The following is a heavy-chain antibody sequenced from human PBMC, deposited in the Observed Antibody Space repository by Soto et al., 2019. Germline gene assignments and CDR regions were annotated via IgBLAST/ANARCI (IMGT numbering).Heavy chain of an antibody. D-gene: IGHD6-13*01. CDR1: GVSISSSNW. V-gene: IGHV4-4*02. CDR3: ARPQYSSSRYRGENYYYYYGMDV. CDR2: IYHSGST. Sequence: PSETLSLTCAVSGVSISSSNWLIWVRQPPGKGLEWIGEIYHSGSTNYNPSLKSRVTISVDKSKNQFSLKLSSVTAADTAVYYCARPQYSSSRYRGENYYYYYGMDVWGQGTTVTVSS. J-gene: IGHJ6*02.